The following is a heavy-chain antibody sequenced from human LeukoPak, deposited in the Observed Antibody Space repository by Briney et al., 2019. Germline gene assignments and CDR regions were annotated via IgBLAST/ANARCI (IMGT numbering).Heavy chain of an antibody. Sequence: GGSLRLSCAASGFTFSSYSMNWVRQAPGKGLEWVSYITTRSATFHTDSVKGRFTISRDNAKDSVYLQMSSLRADDTAVYYCARVRGAGLQYYYMDVWGKGTTVTVSS. CDR1: GFTFSSYS. CDR3: ARVRGAGLQYYYMDV. J-gene: IGHJ6*03. V-gene: IGHV3-48*01. D-gene: IGHD1-26*01. CDR2: ITTRSAT.